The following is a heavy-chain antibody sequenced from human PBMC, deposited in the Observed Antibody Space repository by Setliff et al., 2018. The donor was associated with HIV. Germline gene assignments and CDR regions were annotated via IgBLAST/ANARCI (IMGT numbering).Heavy chain of an antibody. Sequence: GGSLRLSCVISGFSFDDNSINWVRQAPGKGPEWVSSISRGIFKYYADSVKGRFTISRDNAGNSLYLQLNSLTAEGAAVYYCARDRGYCGPTSCHGGGAFDIWGQGTVVTVSS. V-gene: IGHV3-21*01. CDR1: GFSFDDNS. D-gene: IGHD2-21*01. J-gene: IGHJ3*02. CDR3: ARDRGYCGPTSCHGGGAFDI. CDR2: ISRGIFK.